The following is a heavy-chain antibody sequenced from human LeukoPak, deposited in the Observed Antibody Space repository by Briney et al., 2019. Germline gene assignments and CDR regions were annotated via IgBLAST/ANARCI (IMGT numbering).Heavy chain of an antibody. CDR3: TRMTRGHDY. CDR2: INHSGYT. V-gene: IGHV4-34*01. D-gene: IGHD4-11*01. Sequence: SETLSLTCAVSGVSFDDYYWSWVRQTPGKGLEWIGEINHSGYTNDNPSLKSRVTLSIDTSREQFSPNLRSVTVADAGIYFCTRMTRGHDYWGQGTQVTVSS. CDR1: GVSFDDYY. J-gene: IGHJ4*02.